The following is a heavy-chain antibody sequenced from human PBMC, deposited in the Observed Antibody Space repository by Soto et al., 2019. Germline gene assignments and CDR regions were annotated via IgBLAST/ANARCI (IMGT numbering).Heavy chain of an antibody. CDR2: IDPKSGDT. D-gene: IGHD3-22*01. CDR1: EYSFTGHY. V-gene: IGHV1-2*02. CDR3: ARDYDKSGYDYFDP. Sequence: GASVKVSCKASEYSFTGHYLHWVRQAPGQGLEWMGWIDPKSGDTKYAPKFQDRVTMTSATSISTAYMGLTNLRYDDTAVYYCARDYDKSGYDYFDPWGQGTLVTVSS. J-gene: IGHJ5*02.